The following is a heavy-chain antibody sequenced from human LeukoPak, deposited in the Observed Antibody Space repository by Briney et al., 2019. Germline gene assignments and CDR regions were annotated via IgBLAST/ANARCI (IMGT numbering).Heavy chain of an antibody. V-gene: IGHV4-4*07. CDR1: GISISSYY. J-gene: IGHJ5*02. D-gene: IGHD3-22*01. Sequence: SETVSLTCTVSGISISSYYWSWIRQPAGKGLEWIGRIYTSGSTNYNPSLKSRVTMSVDTSKNQFSLKLSSVTAADTAVYYCARDRAYYYDSSGYHNWFDPWGQGTLVTVSS. CDR3: ARDRAYYYDSSGYHNWFDP. CDR2: IYTSGST.